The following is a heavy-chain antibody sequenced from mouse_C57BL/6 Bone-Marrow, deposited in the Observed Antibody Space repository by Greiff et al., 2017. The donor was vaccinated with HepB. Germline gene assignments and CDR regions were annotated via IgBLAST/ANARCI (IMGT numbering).Heavy chain of an antibody. CDR2: INYDGSST. V-gene: IGHV5-16*01. CDR3: AREGVVGYFDY. Sequence: EVQLVESEGGLVQPGSSMKLSCTASGFTFSDYYMAWVRQVPEKGLEWVANINYDGSSTYYLDSLKSRFIISRDNAKNILYLQMSSLKSEDTATYYCAREGVVGYFDYWGQGTTLTVSS. J-gene: IGHJ2*01. CDR1: GFTFSDYY. D-gene: IGHD1-1*01.